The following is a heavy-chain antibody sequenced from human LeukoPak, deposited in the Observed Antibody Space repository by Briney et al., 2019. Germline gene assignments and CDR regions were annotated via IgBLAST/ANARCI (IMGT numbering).Heavy chain of an antibody. CDR3: ARGGIAARIDY. Sequence: PSETLSLTCTVSGGSISSSSYYWGWIRQPPGKGLEWIGSIYYSGSTYYNPSLKSRVTISVDTSKNQFSLKLSSVTAADTAVYYCARGGIAARIDYWGQGTLVTVSS. D-gene: IGHD6-6*01. CDR1: GGSISSSSYY. J-gene: IGHJ4*02. CDR2: IYYSGST. V-gene: IGHV4-39*07.